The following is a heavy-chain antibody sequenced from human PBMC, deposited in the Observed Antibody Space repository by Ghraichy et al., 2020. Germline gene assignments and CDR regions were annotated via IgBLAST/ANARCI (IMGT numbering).Heavy chain of an antibody. D-gene: IGHD1-26*01. Sequence: LSLTCAASGFTFSTNWMHWVRQPPGKGPVWVSRINGDGTTTSYADSVQGRFAISRDNAKNTLYLQMNSLRAEDTAVYYCARGLSGGMDVWGLGTTVTVSS. V-gene: IGHV3-74*01. CDR3: ARGLSGGMDV. CDR2: INGDGTTT. CDR1: GFTFSTNW. J-gene: IGHJ6*02.